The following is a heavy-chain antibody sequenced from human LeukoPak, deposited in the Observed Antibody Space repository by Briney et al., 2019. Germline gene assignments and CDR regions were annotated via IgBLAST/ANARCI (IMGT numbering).Heavy chain of an antibody. CDR3: AKDRFFHDSSGFVYFQH. CDR2: ISYDGSNK. Sequence: GGPLRLSCAASGFTFSSYGMHWVRQAPGKGLEWVAVISYDGSNKYYADSVKGRFTISRDNSKNTLYLQMNSLRAEDTAVYYCAKDRFFHDSSGFVYFQHWGQGTLVTVSS. J-gene: IGHJ1*01. V-gene: IGHV3-30*18. D-gene: IGHD3-22*01. CDR1: GFTFSSYG.